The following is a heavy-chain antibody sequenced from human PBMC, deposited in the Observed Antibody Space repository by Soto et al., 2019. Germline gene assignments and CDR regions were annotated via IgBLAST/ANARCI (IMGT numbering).Heavy chain of an antibody. J-gene: IGHJ4*02. Sequence: EVQLVESGGGLVQPGGSLRLSCAASGFTVSNNYMSWVRQAPGKGLEWVSLIYSAGSTYYADSVKGRFTISRDNSKNTLYLQMTSLRAEDTAVYYCAVNSHKVYLGQGTLVTVSS. CDR1: GFTVSNNY. V-gene: IGHV3-66*01. D-gene: IGHD1-26*01. CDR2: IYSAGST. CDR3: AVNSHKVY.